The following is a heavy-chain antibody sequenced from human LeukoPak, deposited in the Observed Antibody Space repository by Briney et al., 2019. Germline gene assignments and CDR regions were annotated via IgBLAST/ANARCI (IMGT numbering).Heavy chain of an antibody. D-gene: IGHD5-18*01. CDR1: GYSFTSYW. J-gene: IGHJ4*02. Sequence: GESLKISCKGSGYSFTSYWIGWVRQMPGKGLEWMGIIYPGDSDTRYSPSFQGQVTISADKSISTAYLQWSSLKASYTAMYYCARQSRSYGYDFDYWGQGTLVTVSS. CDR2: IYPGDSDT. CDR3: ARQSRSYGYDFDY. V-gene: IGHV5-51*01.